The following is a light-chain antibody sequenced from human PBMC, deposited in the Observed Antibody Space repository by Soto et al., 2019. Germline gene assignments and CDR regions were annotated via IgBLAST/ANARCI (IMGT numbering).Light chain of an antibody. CDR2: DAS. J-gene: IGKJ4*01. CDR1: ESIRTW. Sequence: DIQMTQSPSSVSASVGDRVTITCRASESIRTWLAWYQHKPGKAPKFLIYDASSLESGVPSRFSGSGSGTEFTLTISNLQPDDFATYYCQQANSFPLTFGGGTKVDIK. V-gene: IGKV1-12*01. CDR3: QQANSFPLT.